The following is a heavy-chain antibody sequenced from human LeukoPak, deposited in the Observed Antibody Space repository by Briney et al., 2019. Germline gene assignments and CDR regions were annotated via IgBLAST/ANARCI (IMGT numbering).Heavy chain of an antibody. CDR2: ISSSGSTI. Sequence: GGSLRLSCAASGFTFCSYSMNWVRQAPGKGREGVSYISSSGSTIYYADSVRGRFTISRDNAKNSLYLQMKSLRAEDTAVYYCAREWNMVYAHFDYWGQGTLVTVSS. CDR3: AREWNMVYAHFDY. D-gene: IGHD2-8*01. J-gene: IGHJ4*02. CDR1: GFTFCSYS. V-gene: IGHV3-48*01.